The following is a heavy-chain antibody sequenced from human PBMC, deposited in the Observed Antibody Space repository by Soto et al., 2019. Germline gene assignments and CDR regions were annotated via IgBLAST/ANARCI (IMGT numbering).Heavy chain of an antibody. CDR3: ARDARGTRGFDEMDI. D-gene: IGHD3-9*01. Sequence: ASVKVSCKASGGTFSSYAISWVRQAPGRGLEWMGWINPNSGDTEYAQNFQGRVTMTRDTSFNLVYMELSGLMSDDTAVYYCARDARGTRGFDEMDIWGQGTTVTVS. CDR2: INPNSGDT. CDR1: GGTFSSYA. V-gene: IGHV1-2*02. J-gene: IGHJ6*02.